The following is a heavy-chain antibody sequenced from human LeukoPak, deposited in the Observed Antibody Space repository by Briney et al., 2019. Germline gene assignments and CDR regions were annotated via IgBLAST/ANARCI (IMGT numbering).Heavy chain of an antibody. D-gene: IGHD3-22*01. Sequence: GGSLRLSCAASGFTFSNYNMNWVRQAPGKGLEWISSISSSDSYIYYADSVKGRFTISRDNAKNSLYLQMNSLRAEDTAVYYCAKGASSGYYTTRNYYYYMDVWGKGTTVTISS. CDR1: GFTFSNYN. CDR3: AKGASSGYYTTRNYYYYMDV. V-gene: IGHV3-21*04. J-gene: IGHJ6*03. CDR2: ISSSDSYI.